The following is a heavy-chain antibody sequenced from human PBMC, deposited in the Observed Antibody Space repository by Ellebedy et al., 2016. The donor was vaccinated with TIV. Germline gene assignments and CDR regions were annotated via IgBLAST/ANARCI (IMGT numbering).Heavy chain of an antibody. CDR2: ISYDGSNK. Sequence: PGGSLRLSCAASGFTFSSYAMHWVRQAPGKGLEWVAVISYDGSNKYYADSVKGRFTISRDNSKNTLYLQMNSLRAEDTAVYYCARDQEDIVVVVAALYGMDVWGQGTTVTVSS. CDR3: ARDQEDIVVVVAALYGMDV. CDR1: GFTFSSYA. J-gene: IGHJ6*02. D-gene: IGHD2-15*01. V-gene: IGHV3-30*01.